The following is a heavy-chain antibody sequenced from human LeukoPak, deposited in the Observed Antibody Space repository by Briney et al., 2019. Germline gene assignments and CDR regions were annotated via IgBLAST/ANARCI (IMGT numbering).Heavy chain of an antibody. V-gene: IGHV3-21*01. CDR1: GFTFSSYS. Sequence: PGGSLRLSCAASGFTFSSYSMNWVRQAPGKGLEWVSSISSGSGHIYYADSVRGRFTISRDNAKNSLYLQMNSLRAEDTAVYYCAGLDRHTVWGQGTLVTVSS. CDR2: ISSGSGHI. D-gene: IGHD4-17*01. J-gene: IGHJ4*02. CDR3: AGLDRHTV.